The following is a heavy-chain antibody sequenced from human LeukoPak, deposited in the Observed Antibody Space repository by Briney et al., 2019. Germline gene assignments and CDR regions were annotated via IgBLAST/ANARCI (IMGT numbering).Heavy chain of an antibody. D-gene: IGHD2-15*01. CDR3: VRELEGGLGDY. CDR2: ISGNSHIA. V-gene: IGHV3-23*01. Sequence: PGGSLRLSCAASGFTCTSYAMTWVRQAPGKVLESVSTISGNSHIAYYADSVKGRFTISRDTSKNTLYLQMNSLRAEDTAVYYCVRELEGGLGDYWGQGTVVTVSS. CDR1: GFTCTSYA. J-gene: IGHJ4*02.